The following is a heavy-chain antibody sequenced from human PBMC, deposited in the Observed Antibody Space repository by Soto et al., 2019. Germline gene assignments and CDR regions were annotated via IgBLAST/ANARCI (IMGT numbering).Heavy chain of an antibody. V-gene: IGHV3-30*04. Sequence: GGSLRLSCTASGFSFSTYAMYWVRQAPGKGLEWVAIISYDGSNAQYADSVKGRFTVARVNSKNTLYLQMHSLTAEDTAVYYCARDGGGFGELLLNSYDAFDLWGQGKLVTVSS. D-gene: IGHD3-10*01. CDR3: ARDGGGFGELLLNSYDAFDL. CDR1: GFSFSTYA. CDR2: ISYDGSNA. J-gene: IGHJ3*01.